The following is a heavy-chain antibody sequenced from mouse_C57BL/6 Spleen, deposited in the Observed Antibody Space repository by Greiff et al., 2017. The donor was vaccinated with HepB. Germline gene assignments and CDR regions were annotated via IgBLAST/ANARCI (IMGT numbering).Heavy chain of an antibody. CDR2: ISYDGSN. D-gene: IGHD1-1*01. Sequence: EVKLQESGPGLVKPSQSLSLTCSVTGYSITSGYYWNWIRQFPGNKMEWMGYISYDGSNNYNPSLKNRISIPRDTSKNQFFLKLNSVTTEDTATYYCARVVTTVVYYFDYWGQGTTLTVSS. CDR1: GYSITSGYY. V-gene: IGHV3-6*01. J-gene: IGHJ2*01. CDR3: ARVVTTVVYYFDY.